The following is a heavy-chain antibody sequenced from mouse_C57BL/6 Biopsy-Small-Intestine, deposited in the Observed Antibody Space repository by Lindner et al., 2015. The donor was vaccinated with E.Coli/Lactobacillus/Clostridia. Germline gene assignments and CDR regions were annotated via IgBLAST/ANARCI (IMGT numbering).Heavy chain of an antibody. J-gene: IGHJ2*01. D-gene: IGHD2-5*01. CDR2: ISSGSSTI. CDR3: ARPRSKDYYFDY. Sequence: EKGLEWVAYISSGSSTIYYADTVKGRFTISRDNAKNTLFLQMTSLRSEDTAMYYCARPRSKDYYFDYWGQGTTLTVSS. V-gene: IGHV5-17*01.